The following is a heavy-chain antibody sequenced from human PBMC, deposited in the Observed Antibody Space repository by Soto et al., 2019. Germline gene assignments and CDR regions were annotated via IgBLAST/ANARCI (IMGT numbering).Heavy chain of an antibody. Sequence: GGSLRLSCAASGFTFSSYAMSWVRQAPWKGLEWVSAISGSGGSTYYADSVKGRFTISRDNSKNTLYLQMNSLRAEDTAVYYCAKVIEMATTSPVGNAFDIWGKGTMFTV. CDR1: GFTFSSYA. D-gene: IGHD1-1*01. V-gene: IGHV3-23*01. J-gene: IGHJ3*02. CDR2: ISGSGGST. CDR3: AKVIEMATTSPVGNAFDI.